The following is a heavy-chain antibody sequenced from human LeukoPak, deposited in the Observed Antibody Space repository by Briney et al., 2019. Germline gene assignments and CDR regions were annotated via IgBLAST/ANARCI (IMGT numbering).Heavy chain of an antibody. CDR2: ISYDGSGQ. V-gene: IGHV3-30-3*01. J-gene: IGHJ4*02. D-gene: IGHD6-19*01. CDR1: GLTFSSYA. CDR3: ARANRPFHTSGWYKDY. Sequence: PGRSLRLSCAASGLTFSSYAMHWVRQAPGKGLEWVALISYDGSGQYYTESVKGRFTISRDNSKNTLYLQVNSLRVEDTAVYYCARANRPFHTSGWYKDYWGQGTLVTVSS.